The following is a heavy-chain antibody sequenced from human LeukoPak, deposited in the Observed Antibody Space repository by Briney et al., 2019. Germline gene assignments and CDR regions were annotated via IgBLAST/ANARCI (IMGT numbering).Heavy chain of an antibody. Sequence: GGSLRLSCAAPGYTFSTYRMHWVRQAPGKGLLWVSRIEGDGRGTTYADSVKGRFTISRDNAKSTLYLQMNSLRDEDTAVYYCVTGLDSRGNCWGQGTLVTVSS. D-gene: IGHD3-9*01. CDR1: GYTFSTYR. CDR2: IEGDGRGT. V-gene: IGHV3-74*01. J-gene: IGHJ4*02. CDR3: VTGLDSRGNC.